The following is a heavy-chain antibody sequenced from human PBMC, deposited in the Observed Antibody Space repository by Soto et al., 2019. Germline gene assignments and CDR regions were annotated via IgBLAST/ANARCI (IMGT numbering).Heavy chain of an antibody. Sequence: QVQLQESGPGLVKPSETLSLTCTVSGGSISSYYWSWIRQPPGKGLEWIGYIYYSGSTNYNPSLKSRVTISVDTSKNQFSLKLSSVTAADTAVYYCARGSIQLWSSSCDYWGQGTLVTVSS. D-gene: IGHD5-18*01. CDR1: GGSISSYY. CDR3: ARGSIQLWSSSCDY. J-gene: IGHJ4*02. CDR2: IYYSGST. V-gene: IGHV4-59*01.